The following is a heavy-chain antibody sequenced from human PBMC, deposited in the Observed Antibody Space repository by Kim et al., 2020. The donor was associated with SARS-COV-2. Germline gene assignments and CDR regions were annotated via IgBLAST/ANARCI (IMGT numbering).Heavy chain of an antibody. CDR1: GGSISSSSYY. Sequence: SETLSLTCTVSGGSISSSSYYWGWIRQPPGKGLEWIGSIYYSGSTYYNPSLKSRVTISVDTSKNQFSLKLSSVTAADTAVYYCARDLHDYGELRGMDVWGQGTTVTVSS. J-gene: IGHJ6*02. CDR2: IYYSGST. V-gene: IGHV4-39*07. CDR3: ARDLHDYGELRGMDV. D-gene: IGHD4-17*01.